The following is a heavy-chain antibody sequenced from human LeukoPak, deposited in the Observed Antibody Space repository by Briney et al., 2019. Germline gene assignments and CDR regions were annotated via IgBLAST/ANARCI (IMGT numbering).Heavy chain of an antibody. Sequence: SETLSLTCTVSGGSISSYYWSWIRQPPGKGLEWIGYIYYSGSTNYNPSLKSRVTISVDTSKNQFSLKLSSVTAADTAVYYCARLPSWELPPDYWGQGTLVTVSS. D-gene: IGHD1-26*01. V-gene: IGHV4-59*01. J-gene: IGHJ4*02. CDR1: GGSISSYY. CDR3: ARLPSWELPPDY. CDR2: IYYSGST.